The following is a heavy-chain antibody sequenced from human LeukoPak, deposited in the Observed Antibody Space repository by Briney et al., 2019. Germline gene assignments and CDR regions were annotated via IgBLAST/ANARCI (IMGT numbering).Heavy chain of an antibody. CDR3: ARQGSGSYSHFDY. J-gene: IGHJ4*02. D-gene: IGHD3-10*01. Sequence: PSETLSLTCTVSGGSIGSYYWSWIRQPPGKGLEWIGYIYYSGSTNYNPSLKSRVTISVDTSNNQFSLKLSSVTAADTAVYYCARQGSGSYSHFDYWGQGTLVTVSS. V-gene: IGHV4-59*01. CDR2: IYYSGST. CDR1: GGSIGSYY.